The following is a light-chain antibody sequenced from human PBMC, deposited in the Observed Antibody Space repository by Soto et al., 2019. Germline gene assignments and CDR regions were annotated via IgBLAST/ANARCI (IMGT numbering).Light chain of an antibody. J-gene: IGKJ4*01. V-gene: IGKV1-27*01. CDR3: QKYNSAPFN. CDR1: QGIAPY. CDR2: ATS. Sequence: DIQMTQSPSSLSASVGDRVTITCRASQGIAPYLAWFQQKPGKVPKLLIYATSTLQSGVPSRFSGSGSGTDFTIKISRMQTEDFETYYCQKYNSAPFNLGGGTKVDIK.